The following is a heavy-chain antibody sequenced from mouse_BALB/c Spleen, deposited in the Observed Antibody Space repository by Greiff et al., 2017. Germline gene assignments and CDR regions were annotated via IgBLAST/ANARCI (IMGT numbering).Heavy chain of an antibody. Sequence: QVQLQQSGAELAKPGASVKMSCKASGYTFTSYWMHWVKQRPGQGLEWIGYINPSTGYTEYNQKFKDKATLTADKSSSTAYMQLSSLTSEDSAVYYCARGLRLPYDMDYWGQGTSVTVSA. D-gene: IGHD1-1*01. CDR3: ARGLRLPYDMDY. CDR2: INPSTGYT. CDR1: GYTFTSYW. V-gene: IGHV1-7*01. J-gene: IGHJ4*01.